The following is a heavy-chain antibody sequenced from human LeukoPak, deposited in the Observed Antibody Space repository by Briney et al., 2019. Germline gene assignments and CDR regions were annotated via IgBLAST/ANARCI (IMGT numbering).Heavy chain of an antibody. D-gene: IGHD3-10*01. CDR2: IYYSGST. J-gene: IGHJ4*02. CDR1: GGSISSYY. CDR3: ARDRRRWFGPTLPVDY. V-gene: IGHV4-39*02. Sequence: PSETLSLTCTVSGGSISSYYWGWIRQPPGKGLEWIGSIYYSGSTYYNPSLKSRVTISVDTSKNQFSLKLSSVTAADTAVYYCARDRRRWFGPTLPVDYWGQGTLVTVSS.